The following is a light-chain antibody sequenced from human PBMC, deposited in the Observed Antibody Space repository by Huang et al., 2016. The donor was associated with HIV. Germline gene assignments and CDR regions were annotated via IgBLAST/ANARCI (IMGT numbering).Light chain of an antibody. CDR2: WAS. CDR1: HSLLNSHNSKNN. Sequence: DIVMTQSPDCLAVSLGERVTNSCKSSHSLLNSHNSKNNLAWYQQNPGQPPKLLIYWASVRESGVPARFIGSGSGTDFTLTITSLQAEDVAVYFCQQYFFSPLTFGPGTKVDI. V-gene: IGKV4-1*01. CDR3: QQYFFSPLT. J-gene: IGKJ3*01.